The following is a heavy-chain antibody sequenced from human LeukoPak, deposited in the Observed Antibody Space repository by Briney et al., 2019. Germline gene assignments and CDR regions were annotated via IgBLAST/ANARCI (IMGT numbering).Heavy chain of an antibody. D-gene: IGHD1-26*01. Sequence: GGSLRLSCAASGFTFSSYSMNWVRQAPGKGLEWVSAISGSGGSTYYADSVKGRFTISRDNSKNTLYLQMNSLRAEDTAVYYCAKIGRWEHHFDYWGQGTLVTVSS. CDR1: GFTFSSYS. J-gene: IGHJ4*02. CDR2: ISGSGGST. V-gene: IGHV3-23*01. CDR3: AKIGRWEHHFDY.